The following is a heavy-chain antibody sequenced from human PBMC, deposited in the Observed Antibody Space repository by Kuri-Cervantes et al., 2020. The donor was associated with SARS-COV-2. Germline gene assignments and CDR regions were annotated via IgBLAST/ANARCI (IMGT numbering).Heavy chain of an antibody. CDR1: RFSLSDARLG. D-gene: IGHD2-2*02. CDR2: IFSNDEK. V-gene: IGHV2-26*01. J-gene: IGHJ6*02. Sequence: SGPTLVKPTESLTLTCTVSRFSLSDARLGVSWIRQPPGKALEWLAHIFSNDEKSYSTSLKSRLTISKDTSKSQVVLTMTNMDPVDTATYYCARIEGYCSSSSCYRGYYYYGMDVWGQGTTVTVSS. CDR3: ARIEGYCSSSSCYRGYYYYGMDV.